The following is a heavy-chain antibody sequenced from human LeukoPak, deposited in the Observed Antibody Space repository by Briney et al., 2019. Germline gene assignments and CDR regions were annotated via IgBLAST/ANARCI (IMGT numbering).Heavy chain of an antibody. Sequence: GGSLRLSCTASGFTFSNFWMSWVRQAPGKGLEWVANIKPDGSDKYYMDSMEGRFTISRDNAKNSLYLQMNSLRAEDTAVYYCARGLFAGGWYPDYFDYWGQGTLVTVSS. CDR2: IKPDGSDK. J-gene: IGHJ4*02. CDR1: GFTFSNFW. CDR3: ARGLFAGGWYPDYFDY. V-gene: IGHV3-7*03. D-gene: IGHD6-19*01.